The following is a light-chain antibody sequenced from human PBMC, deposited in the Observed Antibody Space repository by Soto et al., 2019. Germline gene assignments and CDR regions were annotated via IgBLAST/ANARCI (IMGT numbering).Light chain of an antibody. CDR2: LGS. CDR3: IQALQTPYT. V-gene: IGKV2-28*01. J-gene: IGKJ2*01. CDR1: RSRLHSNGYNY. Sequence: DIVMTQSPLSLPVTPGEPASISCRSSRSRLHSNGYNYLYWYLQMLGQSPQLLNYLGSNRASGVHDRYSGSGSGTDFTRKISRVEDADVAVYYCIQALQTPYTFGQGTKLEIK.